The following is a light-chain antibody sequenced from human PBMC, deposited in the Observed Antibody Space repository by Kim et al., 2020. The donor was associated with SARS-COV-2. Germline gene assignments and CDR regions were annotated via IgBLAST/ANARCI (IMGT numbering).Light chain of an antibody. V-gene: IGLV3-1*01. CDR3: QAWDSSTYV. CDR1: KLGDKY. CDR2: QDS. Sequence: VSPGPTASIACSGDKLGDKYACWYQQKPGQSPVLVIYQDSKRPSGIPERFSGSNSGNTATLTISGTQAMDEADYYCQAWDSSTYVFGTGTKVTVL. J-gene: IGLJ1*01.